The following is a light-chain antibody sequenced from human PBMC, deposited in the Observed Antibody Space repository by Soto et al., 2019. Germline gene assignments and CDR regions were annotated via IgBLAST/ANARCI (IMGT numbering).Light chain of an antibody. V-gene: IGLV2-14*01. CDR3: FSYTSSTDYV. CDR1: SSDVGGYNH. CDR2: EVS. Sequence: QSVLTQPASVSGSPGQSITISCTGTSSDVGGYNHVSWYQLHPGKAPKLMVYEVSNRPSGVSNRFSGSKSGNTASLTISGLQAEDEADYYCFSYTSSTDYVFGTGTKLTVL. J-gene: IGLJ1*01.